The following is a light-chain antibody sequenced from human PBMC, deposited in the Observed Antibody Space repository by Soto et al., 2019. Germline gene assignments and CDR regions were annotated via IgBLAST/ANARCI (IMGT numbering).Light chain of an antibody. CDR2: AAY. V-gene: IGKV1-8*01. CDR1: QTISSW. J-gene: IGKJ4*01. Sequence: MTPSPSSLSASVENRDTITRRASQTISSWLAWYQHKPGKAPKLLIYAAYTLQSGVPSRFSGSGSGTDFTLTISCLQSEDFATYYCRQYYSFPQTFGGGTKVDI. CDR3: RQYYSFPQT.